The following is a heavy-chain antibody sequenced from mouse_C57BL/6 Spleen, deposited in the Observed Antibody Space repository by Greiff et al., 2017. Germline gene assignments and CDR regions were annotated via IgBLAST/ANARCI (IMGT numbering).Heavy chain of an antibody. CDR2: ISSGGSYT. Sequence: EVQLQESGGDLVKPGGSLTLSCAASGFTFSSYGMSWVRQTPDKRLEWVATISSGGSYTYYPDSVKGRFTISRDNAKNTLYLQMSSLKSEDTAMDYGASLNWERDYCDYWGQGTTLTGSS. CDR1: GFTFSSYG. V-gene: IGHV5-6*01. D-gene: IGHD4-1*02. CDR3: ASLNWERDYCDY. J-gene: IGHJ2*01.